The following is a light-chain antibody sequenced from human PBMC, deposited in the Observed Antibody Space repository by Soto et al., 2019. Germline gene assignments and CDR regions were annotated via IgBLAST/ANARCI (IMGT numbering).Light chain of an antibody. CDR3: SAYTSSSTLDV. V-gene: IGLV2-14*01. J-gene: IGLJ1*01. Sequence: QSVLTQPPSVSGSPGQSITISCSGSSSNVGGYYDVSWYQQHPGTAPKLIIYDVSNRPSGVSNRFSGSKSGTTASLTISGLQAEDEADYYCSAYTSSSTLDVFGTGTKLTVL. CDR1: SSNVGGYYD. CDR2: DVS.